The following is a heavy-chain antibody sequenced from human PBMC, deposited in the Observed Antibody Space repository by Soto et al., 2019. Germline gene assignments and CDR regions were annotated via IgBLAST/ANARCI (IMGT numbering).Heavy chain of an antibody. CDR3: ARDNGIAGSFDP. CDR2: ISISSRTI. Sequence: PGGSLRLSCAASGFPFRSYSMNWVGQAPGKGLEWVSYISISSRTIYYADSVKGRFTISRDDAKNSLYLQMNSLRDEDTSVYYCARDNGIAGSFDPWGQGTLVTVSS. J-gene: IGHJ5*02. CDR1: GFPFRSYS. V-gene: IGHV3-48*02. D-gene: IGHD6-13*01.